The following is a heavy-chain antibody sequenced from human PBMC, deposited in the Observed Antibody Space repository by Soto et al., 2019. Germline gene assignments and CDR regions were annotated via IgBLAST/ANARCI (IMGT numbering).Heavy chain of an antibody. CDR1: GGTFTNNA. D-gene: IGHD5-18*01. CDR3: ATGGHNESYNFYHGMDV. J-gene: IGHJ6*02. Sequence: QVQVVQSGAEVKKPGSSVKVSCKVSGGTFTNNAISWVRQAPGQGLEWLGGVIPLFAQADYAQIFRGRLRISADGARTTAYMELSGRTSADTAVYFCATGGHNESYNFYHGMDVWGQGTTVTVS. V-gene: IGHV1-69*01. CDR2: VIPLFAQA.